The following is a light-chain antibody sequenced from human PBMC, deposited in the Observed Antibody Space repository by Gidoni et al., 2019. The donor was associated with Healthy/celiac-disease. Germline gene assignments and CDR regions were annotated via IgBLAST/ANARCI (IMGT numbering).Light chain of an antibody. CDR1: QSVLYSSNNKNY. Sequence: DIVMTQSPASLAVSLGERATINCKSSQSVLYSSNNKNYLAWYQQKPGQPPKLLIYWASARESGVPDRFSGSGSGTYFTLTISSLQAADVAVYYCQQYYSIPHTFGQGTKLEIK. V-gene: IGKV4-1*01. J-gene: IGKJ2*01. CDR3: QQYYSIPHT. CDR2: WAS.